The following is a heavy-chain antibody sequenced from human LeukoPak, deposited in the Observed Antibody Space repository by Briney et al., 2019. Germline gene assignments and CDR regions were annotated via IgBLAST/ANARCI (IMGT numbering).Heavy chain of an antibody. Sequence: SETLSLTCTVSGGSISSYYWSWIRQPAGKGLEWIGRMYTSGSTKYNPSLKSRVTMSVDRSMNQCSLKLSSVTAADTAVYYCARDLVGTIDYWGQGTLVTVPS. V-gene: IGHV4-4*07. CDR2: MYTSGST. D-gene: IGHD3-10*01. J-gene: IGHJ4*02. CDR3: ARDLVGTIDY. CDR1: GGSISSYY.